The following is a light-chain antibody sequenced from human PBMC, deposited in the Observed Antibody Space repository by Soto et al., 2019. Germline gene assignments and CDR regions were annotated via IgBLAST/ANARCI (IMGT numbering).Light chain of an antibody. Sequence: QSVLTQPLSVSGSPGQSVTISCTGNSIDVGGYNFVSWYQQYPGKVPSLLIYDVNQRPPGVPGRFSGSKSGNTASLTISGLQAEDEADYYCCSYAGDPYVFGTGTKVTV. CDR1: SIDVGGYNF. V-gene: IGLV2-11*01. CDR2: DVN. J-gene: IGLJ1*01. CDR3: CSYAGDPYV.